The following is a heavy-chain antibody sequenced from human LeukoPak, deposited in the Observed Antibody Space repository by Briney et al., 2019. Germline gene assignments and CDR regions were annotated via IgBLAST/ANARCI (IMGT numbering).Heavy chain of an antibody. V-gene: IGHV1-69-2*01. D-gene: IGHD2-2*01. Sequence: ATVKISCKVSGYTFTDYYMHWVQQAPGKGLEWMGLVDPEDGETIYAEKFQGRVTITADTSTDTAYMELSSLRSEDTAVYYCATGLGYCSSTSRPDYWGQGTLVTVSS. CDR2: VDPEDGET. CDR3: ATGLGYCSSTSRPDY. J-gene: IGHJ4*02. CDR1: GYTFTDYY.